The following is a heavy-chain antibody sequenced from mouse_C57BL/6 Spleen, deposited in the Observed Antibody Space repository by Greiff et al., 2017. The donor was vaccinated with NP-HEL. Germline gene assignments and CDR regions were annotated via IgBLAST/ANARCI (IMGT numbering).Heavy chain of an antibody. CDR1: GFTFSDYG. CDR2: ISSGSSTI. CDR3: ARTTVVAFYY. V-gene: IGHV5-17*01. Sequence: EVHLVESGGGLVKPGGSLKLSCAASGFTFSDYGMHWVRQAPEKGLEWVAYISSGSSTIYYADTVKGRFTISIDNAKNTLFLQMTSLRSEDTAMYYCARTTVVAFYYWGQGTTLTVSS. J-gene: IGHJ2*01. D-gene: IGHD1-1*01.